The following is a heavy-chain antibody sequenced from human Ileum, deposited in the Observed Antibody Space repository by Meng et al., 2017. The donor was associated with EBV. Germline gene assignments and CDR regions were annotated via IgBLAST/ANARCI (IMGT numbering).Heavy chain of an antibody. V-gene: IGHV4-4*02. CDR2: TSHSGST. CDR3: ASSDYYRSDY. J-gene: IGHJ4*02. D-gene: IGHD3-22*01. Sequence: LPGAGPGLVQPSETLVLPFAVFWRSIRMSDCWSWGRQPPGKGLEWIGETSHSGSTNYSPSLKSRVTISLDKSKNQLSLKLNSVTAADTAVYYCASSDYYRSDYWGQGTLVTVSS. CDR1: WRSIRMSDC.